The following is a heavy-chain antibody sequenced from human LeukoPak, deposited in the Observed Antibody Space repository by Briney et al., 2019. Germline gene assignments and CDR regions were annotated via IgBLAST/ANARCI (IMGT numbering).Heavy chain of an antibody. V-gene: IGHV5-51*01. D-gene: IGHD1-26*01. Sequence: GESLKISCKGSGYSFTSYWIGWVRQMPGKGLEWMGIIYPGDSDTRSSPSFQGQVTISADKSISTAYLQWSSLKASDTAMYYCARRRDLYSGSYYPFDYWGQGTLVTVSS. J-gene: IGHJ4*02. CDR1: GYSFTSYW. CDR2: IYPGDSDT. CDR3: ARRRDLYSGSYYPFDY.